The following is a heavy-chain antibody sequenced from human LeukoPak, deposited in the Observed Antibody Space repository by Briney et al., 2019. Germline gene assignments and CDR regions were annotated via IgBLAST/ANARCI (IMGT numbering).Heavy chain of an antibody. CDR2: IKRNIDGGTT. V-gene: IGHV3-15*01. CDR3: AKDVLLWFGELPTTFDY. CDR1: GFTFSSTW. D-gene: IGHD3-10*01. J-gene: IGHJ4*02. Sequence: KAGGSLRLSCAASGFTFSSTWMSWVRQAPGKGLEWVGHIKRNIDGGTTDYAAPVNGRFTISRDDSKNTLYLQMNSLRAEDTAVYYCAKDVLLWFGELPTTFDYWGQGTLVTVSS.